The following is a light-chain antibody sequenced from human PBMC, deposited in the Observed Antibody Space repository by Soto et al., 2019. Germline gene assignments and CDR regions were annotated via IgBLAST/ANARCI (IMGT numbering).Light chain of an antibody. Sequence: DIQMTQSPSTLSASVGDRVAITCRASQSIDDWLAWHQQKPGKAPKLLIYKASTLESGVPPRFSGSGSGTEFTLTINSLQPDDFATYYCLQYRSFALTFGGGTKVEI. CDR2: KAS. CDR1: QSIDDW. V-gene: IGKV1-5*03. CDR3: LQYRSFALT. J-gene: IGKJ4*01.